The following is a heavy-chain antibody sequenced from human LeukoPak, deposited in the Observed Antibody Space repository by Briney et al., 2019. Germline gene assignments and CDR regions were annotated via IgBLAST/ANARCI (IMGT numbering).Heavy chain of an antibody. CDR2: ISGSGGST. CDR3: AKRRGLELLYYYYMDV. V-gene: IGHV3-23*01. CDR1: EFTFSSYA. Sequence: GGSLRLSCAASEFTFSSYAMSWVRQAPGKGLEWVSAISGSGGSTYYADSVKGRFTISRDNSKNTLYLQMNSLRAEDKAVYYCAKRRGLELLYYYYMDVWGKGTTVTVSS. J-gene: IGHJ6*03. D-gene: IGHD1-7*01.